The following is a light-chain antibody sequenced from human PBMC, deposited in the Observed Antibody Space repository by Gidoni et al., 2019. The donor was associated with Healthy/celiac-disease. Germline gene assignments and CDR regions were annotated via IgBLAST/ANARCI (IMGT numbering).Light chain of an antibody. Sequence: EIALTQSPATLSLPPGDRATLSCRASQSVSSYLAWYQQKPGQAPRLLIYDASKRATGIPARFSGSGSGTDFTLTISSLEPEDFAVYYCQQRSNWLWTFGQGTKVEIK. CDR2: DAS. CDR3: QQRSNWLWT. J-gene: IGKJ1*01. V-gene: IGKV3-11*01. CDR1: QSVSSY.